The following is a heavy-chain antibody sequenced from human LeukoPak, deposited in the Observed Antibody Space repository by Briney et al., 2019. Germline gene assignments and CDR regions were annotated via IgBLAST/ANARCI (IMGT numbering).Heavy chain of an antibody. J-gene: IGHJ2*01. CDR2: ISHTGRT. V-gene: IGHV4-34*01. Sequence: PSETLSLTCAAYDGPFSSFYWTWIRQPPGKGLEWIGEISHTGRTNYNPSLKSRVTISVDTSKNQFSLNLTSVTAADTAMYYCARGVSIAARYFDLWGRGTLVAVSS. CDR1: DGPFSSFY. CDR3: ARGVSIAARYFDL. D-gene: IGHD6-25*01.